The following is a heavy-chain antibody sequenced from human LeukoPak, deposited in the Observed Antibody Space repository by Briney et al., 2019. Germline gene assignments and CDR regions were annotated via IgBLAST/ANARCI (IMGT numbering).Heavy chain of an antibody. D-gene: IGHD2-15*01. CDR2: IYSGGST. J-gene: IGHJ6*02. V-gene: IGHV3-53*04. Sequence: GSLRLSCAASGFTVSSNYISWVRQAPGKGLEWVSVIYSGGSTYYADSVKGRFTISRHNSKNTLYLQMNSLRAEDTAVYYCARSQYCSGGSCYPEYYYYGMDVWGQGTTVTVSS. CDR3: ARSQYCSGGSCYPEYYYYGMDV. CDR1: GFTVSSNY.